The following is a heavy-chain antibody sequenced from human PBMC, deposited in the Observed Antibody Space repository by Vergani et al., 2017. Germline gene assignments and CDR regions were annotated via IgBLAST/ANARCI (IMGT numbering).Heavy chain of an antibody. CDR1: EFTFSDVW. CDR2: ISSDGGST. Sequence: EGQLVESGGGLVKPGGSLRLSCAASEFTFSDVWMSWVRQAPGKGLEWVSTISSDGGSTYYADSVKGRFTISRDNSKNTLSLQMNSLTAEDTAVYYCARAYGRYDWFDYWGQRTLVTVSS. J-gene: IGHJ4*01. D-gene: IGHD1-20*01. CDR3: ARAYGRYDWFDY. V-gene: IGHV3-23*04.